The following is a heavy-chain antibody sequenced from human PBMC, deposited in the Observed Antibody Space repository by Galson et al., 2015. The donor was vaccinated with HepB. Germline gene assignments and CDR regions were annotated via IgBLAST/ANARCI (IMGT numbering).Heavy chain of an antibody. D-gene: IGHD6-13*01. Sequence: SLRLSCAASGFTFSSYEMNWVRQAPGKGLEWVSYISSSGSNIYYADSVKGRFTISRDNAKNSLYLQMNSLRAEDTAVYYCARDIRILSQRRGLAAAERGYYYYYGMDVWGQGTTVTVSS. J-gene: IGHJ6*02. CDR1: GFTFSSYE. CDR2: ISSSGSNI. V-gene: IGHV3-48*03. CDR3: ARDIRILSQRRGLAAAERGYYYYYGMDV.